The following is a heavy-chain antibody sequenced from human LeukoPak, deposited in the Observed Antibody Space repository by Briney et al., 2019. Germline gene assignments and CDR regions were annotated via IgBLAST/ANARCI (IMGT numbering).Heavy chain of an antibody. D-gene: IGHD3-9*01. CDR3: ARDGRAYYDFLTGYYHFDY. J-gene: IGHJ4*02. Sequence: GASVKVSCKASGYTFTGDYMHWVRQAPGQGLEWMGWINPNSGGTNYAQKFQGWVTMTRDTSISTAYMELSRLRSDDTAVYYCARDGRAYYDFLTGYYHFDYWGQGTPVTVSS. CDR2: INPNSGGT. CDR1: GYTFTGDY. V-gene: IGHV1-2*04.